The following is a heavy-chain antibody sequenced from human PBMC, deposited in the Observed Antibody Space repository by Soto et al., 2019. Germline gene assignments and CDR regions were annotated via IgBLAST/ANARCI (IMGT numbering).Heavy chain of an antibody. J-gene: IGHJ6*02. CDR3: ARDRGGYDRLYYYHGMDV. CDR1: GFTFSDYY. V-gene: IGHV3-11*05. CDR2: ISSSSGST. Sequence: PGGSLRLSCAASGFTFSDYYMGWIRQAPGKGLEYISYISSSSGSTNYADSVKGRFTISRDNAKNSLYLQMSSRRAEDTAVYYCARDRGGYDRLYYYHGMDVWGQGTTVTVSS. D-gene: IGHD5-12*01.